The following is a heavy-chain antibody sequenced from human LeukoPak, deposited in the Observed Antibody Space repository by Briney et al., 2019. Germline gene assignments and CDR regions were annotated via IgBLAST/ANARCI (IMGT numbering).Heavy chain of an antibody. J-gene: IGHJ3*02. CDR3: ARVTNYYDRNDAFDI. Sequence: ASVKVSCKASGGTSSSYAISWVRQAPGQGLEWMGRIIPILGIANYAQKFQGRVTITADKSTSTAYMELSSLRSEDTAVYYCARVTNYYDRNDAFDIWGQGTMVTVSS. D-gene: IGHD3-22*01. V-gene: IGHV1-69*04. CDR1: GGTSSSYA. CDR2: IIPILGIA.